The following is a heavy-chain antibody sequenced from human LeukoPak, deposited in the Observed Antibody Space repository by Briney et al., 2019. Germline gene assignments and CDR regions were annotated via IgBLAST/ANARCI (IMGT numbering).Heavy chain of an antibody. CDR1: GFAFSSYT. CDR2: ISSSSYYM. V-gene: IGHV3-21*01. CDR3: ARDAKGDY. Sequence: PGGSLRLSCAASGFAFSSYTMMWVRQAPGKGLDWVSSISSSSYYMYYADSVKGRFTISRDNAKNSLYLQMDSLRAEDTAVYYCARDAKGDYWGQGTLVTVSS. J-gene: IGHJ4*02.